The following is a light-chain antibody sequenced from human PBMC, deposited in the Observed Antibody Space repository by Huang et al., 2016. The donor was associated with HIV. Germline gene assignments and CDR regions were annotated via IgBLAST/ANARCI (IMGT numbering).Light chain of an antibody. CDR3: QQYFDVPWT. V-gene: IGKV4-1*01. J-gene: IGKJ1*01. Sequence: IVMTQSPDSLAVSLGETATINCKSSQSLFFRSNNKNYLAWYQQKTGQPPTRLMSWASTRGSGVPSRFSGGGSGTDFTLTISSLQAEDVAVYFCQQYFDVPWTFGRGTKVEIK. CDR1: QSLFFRSNNKNY. CDR2: WAS.